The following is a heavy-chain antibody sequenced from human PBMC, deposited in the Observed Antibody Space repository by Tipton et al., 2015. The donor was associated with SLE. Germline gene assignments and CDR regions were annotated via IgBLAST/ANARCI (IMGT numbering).Heavy chain of an antibody. CDR2: IGQDGGEE. V-gene: IGHV3-7*01. CDR3: VREGGGPYGGNFDY. D-gene: IGHD4-23*01. Sequence: GSLRLSCAASGFTVSNNWMTWVRQAPGKGLEWVAHIGQDGGEEFYVDSVRGRFIISRDNAKNSLYLQMNSLRAEDTAVYFCVREGGGPYGGNFDYWGQGTLVTVSS. CDR1: GFTVSNNW. J-gene: IGHJ4*02.